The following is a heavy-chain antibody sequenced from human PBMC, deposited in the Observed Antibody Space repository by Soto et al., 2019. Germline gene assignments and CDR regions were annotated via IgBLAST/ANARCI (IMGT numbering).Heavy chain of an antibody. CDR3: ANVLHSFHFGEYPLAV. J-gene: IGHJ4*02. CDR2: ISYDGSNK. D-gene: IGHD3-10*01. V-gene: IGHV3-30*18. CDR1: GFTFSSYG. Sequence: GGSLRLSCAASGFTFSSYGMHWVRQAPGKGLEWVAVISYDGSNKYYADSVKGRFTIPRDNSKNTLYLQMNSLRAEDTAVYYCANVLHSFHFGEYPLAVWGRGTLVTGSS.